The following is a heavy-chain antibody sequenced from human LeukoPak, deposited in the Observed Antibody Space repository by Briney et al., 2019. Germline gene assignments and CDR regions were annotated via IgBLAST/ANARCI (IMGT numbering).Heavy chain of an antibody. V-gene: IGHV3-30*18. CDR1: GFTFSSYG. D-gene: IGHD2-2*01. CDR3: AKEAPDIVVVPVAFDI. J-gene: IGHJ3*02. Sequence: GGSLRLSCAASGFTFSSYGMHWVRQAPGKGLEWVAVISYDGSNKYYADSVKGRFTISRDNSKNTLYLQMNSLRAEDTAVYYCAKEAPDIVVVPVAFDIWGQGTMVTVSS. CDR2: ISYDGSNK.